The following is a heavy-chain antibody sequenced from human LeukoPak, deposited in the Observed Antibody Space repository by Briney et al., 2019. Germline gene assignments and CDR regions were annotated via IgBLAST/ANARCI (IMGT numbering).Heavy chain of an antibody. Sequence: GESLKISCKISGYTLTNNWIGWVRQVPGKGLEWIGLIYPTYSDAKYSPSFQGQVTLSVDASISTAYFHLSGLRASDTAIYYCVRFALTSSLDHWGQGTLVTVSS. CDR3: VRFALTSSLDH. CDR2: IYPTYSDA. J-gene: IGHJ5*02. CDR1: GYTLTNNW. D-gene: IGHD6-13*01. V-gene: IGHV5-51*01.